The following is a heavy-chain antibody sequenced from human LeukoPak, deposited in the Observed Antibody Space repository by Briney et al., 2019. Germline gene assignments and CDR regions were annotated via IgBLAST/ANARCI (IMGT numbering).Heavy chain of an antibody. D-gene: IGHD2-2*01. CDR3: GHYCSSTSCYEVPGY. Sequence: SVKVSCKASGFTFTSSAVQWVRQARGQRLEWIGWIVVGSGNTNYAQKFQERVTITRDMSTSTAYMELSSLRSEDTAVYYCGHYCSSTSCYEVPGYWGQGTLVTVSS. CDR2: IVVGSGNT. CDR1: GFTFTSSA. J-gene: IGHJ4*02. V-gene: IGHV1-58*01.